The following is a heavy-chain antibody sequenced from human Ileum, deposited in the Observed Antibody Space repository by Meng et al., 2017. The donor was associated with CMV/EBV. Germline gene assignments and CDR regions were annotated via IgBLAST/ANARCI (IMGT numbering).Heavy chain of an antibody. D-gene: IGHD5-24*01. V-gene: IGHV6-1*01. CDR2: TYYRSKWYT. CDR3: ARGWLRGGFDV. J-gene: IGHJ4*02. CDR1: GDSVSNNSVA. Sequence: ISGDSVSNNSVAWNWIRQSPSRGLEWLGRTYYRSKWYTFYAVSVKSRITINPDTPQNQFSLQLKSLTPEDTAVYYCARGWLRGGFDVWGQGTLVTVSS.